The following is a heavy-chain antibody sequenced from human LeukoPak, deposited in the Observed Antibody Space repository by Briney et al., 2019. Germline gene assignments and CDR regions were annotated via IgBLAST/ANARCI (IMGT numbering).Heavy chain of an antibody. V-gene: IGHV3-7*03. J-gene: IGHJ4*02. CDR1: GFTLSNHW. Sequence: PGGSLRLSCAASGFTLSNHWMIWVRQAPGKGLECVANIKQDGIEKYYLDSVKGRFTISRDNSRNTLYLQMNSLRAEDTAVYYCAKKGYYDGSGYYMYYFDHWGQGTLVTVSS. CDR3: AKKGYYDGSGYYMYYFDH. CDR2: IKQDGIEK. D-gene: IGHD3-22*01.